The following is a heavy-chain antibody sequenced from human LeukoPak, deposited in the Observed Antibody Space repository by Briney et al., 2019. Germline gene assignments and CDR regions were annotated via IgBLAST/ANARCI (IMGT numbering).Heavy chain of an antibody. Sequence: ASVKVSCKASGYTFTGYYIHWVRQAPGRGLEWMGIINPSGGSTRYAQKFQGRVTMTRDTSTSTVYMELKRLRSEDTAVYYCASWFGENDALDIWGQGTMVTVSS. CDR2: INPSGGST. CDR3: ASWFGENDALDI. D-gene: IGHD3-10*01. CDR1: GYTFTGYY. V-gene: IGHV1-46*01. J-gene: IGHJ3*02.